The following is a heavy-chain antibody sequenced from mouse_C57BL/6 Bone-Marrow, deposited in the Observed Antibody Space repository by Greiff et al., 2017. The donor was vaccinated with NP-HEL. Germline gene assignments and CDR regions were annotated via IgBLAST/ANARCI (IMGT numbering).Heavy chain of an antibody. CDR1: GFSFTSYG. CDR2: IWSDGRT. V-gene: IGHV2-6-1*01. J-gene: IGHJ1*03. Sequence: QVQLKQSGPGLVAPSQCLSITCTVSGFSFTSYGVHWVRQPPGKGLEWLVVIWSDGRTTYNSALKSRLSISKDNSKSQVVYKKNSLQTDDTAMYYCARHELRGPWYFDVEGTGTTVTVSA. CDR3: ARHELRGPWYFDV. D-gene: IGHD1-1*01.